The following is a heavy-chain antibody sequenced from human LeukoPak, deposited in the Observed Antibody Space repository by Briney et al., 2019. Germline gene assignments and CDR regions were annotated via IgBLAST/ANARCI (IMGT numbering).Heavy chain of an antibody. CDR2: IYGSGTI. D-gene: IGHD2-15*01. Sequence: SETLSLTCTVSGGSIRSYYWSWIRQPAGKGLEWIGRIYGSGTITYNPSLKSRVSMSVDKSKNQFSLKLSSVTAVDTAVYYCARKVDCSGGSCYINPYYFDYWGQGTLVTVSS. CDR3: ARKVDCSGGSCYINPYYFDY. CDR1: GGSIRSYY. J-gene: IGHJ4*02. V-gene: IGHV4-4*07.